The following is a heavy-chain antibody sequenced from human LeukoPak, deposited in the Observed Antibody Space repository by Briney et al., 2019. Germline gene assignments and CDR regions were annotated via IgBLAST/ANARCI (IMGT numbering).Heavy chain of an antibody. Sequence: GASVKVSCKASGYTFTGYYIHWVRQAPGQGLEWMGWIDANSGATNFPEKFQGRVTMTRDTSISTAYLELSRLRSDDTAAYYCARGIYARAATGFQDWGQGSLVTISS. CDR2: IDANSGAT. J-gene: IGHJ1*01. CDR1: GYTFTGYY. CDR3: ARGIYARAATGFQD. V-gene: IGHV1-2*02. D-gene: IGHD2-15*01.